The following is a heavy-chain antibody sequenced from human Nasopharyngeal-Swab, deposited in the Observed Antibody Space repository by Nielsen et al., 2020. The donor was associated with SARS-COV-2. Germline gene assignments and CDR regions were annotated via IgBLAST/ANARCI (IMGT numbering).Heavy chain of an antibody. CDR1: GFTFSSYA. D-gene: IGHD2-8*01. V-gene: IGHV3-23*01. CDR3: AKGDTNGANDAFDI. J-gene: IGHJ3*02. Sequence: GESLKISCAASGFTFSSYAMSWVRQAPGKGLEWASAISGSGTTYYTDAVKGRFTISSDNTKNTLYLQMNSLRAEDTAVYYCAKGDTNGANDAFDIWGQGTMVTVSS. CDR2: ISGSGTT.